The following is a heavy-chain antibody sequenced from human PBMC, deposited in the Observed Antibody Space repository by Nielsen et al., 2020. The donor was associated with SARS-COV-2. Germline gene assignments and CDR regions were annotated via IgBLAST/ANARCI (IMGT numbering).Heavy chain of an antibody. CDR3: ARQTRYCSGGTCLRVFDS. Sequence: SETLSPTFAVTGGSTNSRSYSWGWIRQSPGQGLEWIGSVHSSGGTYDSPSLKSRVTISVDTSKNQFSLKLSSVTATDTAVYYCARQTRYCSGGTCLRVFDSWGQGTLVTVSS. D-gene: IGHD2-15*01. J-gene: IGHJ4*02. V-gene: IGHV4-39*01. CDR1: GGSTNSRSYS. CDR2: VHSSGGT.